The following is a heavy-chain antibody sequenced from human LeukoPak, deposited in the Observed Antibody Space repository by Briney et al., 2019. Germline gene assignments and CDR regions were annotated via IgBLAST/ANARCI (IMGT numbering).Heavy chain of an antibody. V-gene: IGHV3-53*01. J-gene: IGHJ6*02. CDR1: GFTVSTNY. D-gene: IGHD2-15*01. CDR3: ARDHNSGGDCYSGMDV. Sequence: PGGSLRLSCAASGFTVSTNYMSWVRQAPGKGLEWVSVIYSGGSTYYSDSVKGGFTISRDNSKNTAYLQMTRLRAEDTAVYYCARDHNSGGDCYSGMDVWGQGITVTVSS. CDR2: IYSGGST.